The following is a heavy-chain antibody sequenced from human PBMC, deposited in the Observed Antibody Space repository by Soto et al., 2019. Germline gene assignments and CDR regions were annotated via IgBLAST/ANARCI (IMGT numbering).Heavy chain of an antibody. CDR3: ARGGQVRGGMDV. CDR2: ISGSGST. J-gene: IGHJ6*02. V-gene: IGHV3-23*01. D-gene: IGHD2-15*01. Sequence: GGSLRLSCAASGFTFNTYAMNWVRQAPGKGLEWVASISGSGSTYYADSVKGRFTISRDNSKNTLYLQMNSLRAEDTAVYYCARGGQVRGGMDVWGQGTTVTVSS. CDR1: GFTFNTYA.